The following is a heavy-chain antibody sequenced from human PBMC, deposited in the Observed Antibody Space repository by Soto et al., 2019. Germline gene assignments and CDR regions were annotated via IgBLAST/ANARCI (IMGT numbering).Heavy chain of an antibody. CDR3: AYSSGWWRLAV. J-gene: IGHJ6*02. D-gene: IGHD6-19*01. CDR1: GGSINNGYW. CDR2: KHHSGST. Sequence: QVHLQESGPGLVKPSGTLSLTCGVSGGSINNGYWWTWVRQPPGKGLEWIGEKHHSGSTNYYLSLKGRVSISLDKSKNQFSLILSSVTAADTAVYYCAYSSGWWRLAVWGQGTTVTVSS. V-gene: IGHV4-4*02.